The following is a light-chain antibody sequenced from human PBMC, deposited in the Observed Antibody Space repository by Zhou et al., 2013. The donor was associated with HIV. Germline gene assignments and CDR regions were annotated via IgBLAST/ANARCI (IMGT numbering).Light chain of an antibody. Sequence: DVQLTQSPPTLSASVGDTVTITCRASRTIGPWLAWYQQKPGGAPKLLVYQASTLESRVPSRFSGRGSGADFHLSIVSLQPDDFATYYCQDYGDSSKTFGRGTRVELK. V-gene: IGKV1-5*03. J-gene: IGKJ4*02. CDR1: RTIGPW. CDR3: QDYGDSSKT. CDR2: QAS.